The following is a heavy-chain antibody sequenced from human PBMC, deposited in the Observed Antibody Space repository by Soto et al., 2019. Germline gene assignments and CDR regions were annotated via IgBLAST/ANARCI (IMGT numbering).Heavy chain of an antibody. CDR2: ISYDGSNK. J-gene: IGHJ4*02. Sequence: QVQLVESGGGVVQPGRSLRLSCAASGFTFSRYGMQWVRQAPGQGLEWVAVISYDGSNKYYADSAKGRFTISRDNSKNTMYLQMNSLRAEDTAVYYCAKDIGQWVAVVGRGPYWGQGTLVTVSS. CDR3: AKDIGQWVAVVGRGPY. V-gene: IGHV3-30*18. D-gene: IGHD6-19*01. CDR1: GFTFSRYG.